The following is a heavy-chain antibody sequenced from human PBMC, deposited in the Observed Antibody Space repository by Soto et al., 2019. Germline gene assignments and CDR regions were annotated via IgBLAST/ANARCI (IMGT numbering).Heavy chain of an antibody. V-gene: IGHV1-69*06. Sequence: QEELVQSGAEVKKPGSSVNVSCKASGGTFASYSITWVRQAPGQRLEWMGEIIPLLKTVNYAQKFQGRVTITGDRSTSTVYMALSRLRSDETAVYYCARDPVDLFGYMDVWGHGTTVTVS. J-gene: IGHJ6*02. CDR3: ARDPVDLFGYMDV. CDR1: GGTFASYS. CDR2: IIPLLKTV. D-gene: IGHD6-25*01.